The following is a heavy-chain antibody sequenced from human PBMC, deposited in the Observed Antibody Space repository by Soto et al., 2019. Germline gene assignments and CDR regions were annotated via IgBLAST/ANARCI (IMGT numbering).Heavy chain of an antibody. CDR1: CDSISSGGYY. J-gene: IGHJ5*02. CDR2: VYYTGST. V-gene: IGHV4-31*03. Sequence: SETLSLTCTVSCDSISSGGYYWGWIRQHPGKGLEWIGYVYYTGSTYYNPSLKSRVTISVDTSKNQFSLKLWSVTAADTAVYYCAKDPSPQPTTVVTPGWFAPWGQGILVTVSS. D-gene: IGHD4-17*01. CDR3: AKDPSPQPTTVVTPGWFAP.